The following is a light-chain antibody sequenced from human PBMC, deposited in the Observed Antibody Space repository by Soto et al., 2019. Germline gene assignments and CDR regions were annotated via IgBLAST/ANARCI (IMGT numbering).Light chain of an antibody. CDR2: AAS. CDR3: QQSYSTPSIT. V-gene: IGKV1-39*01. Sequence: DIQRTQSPSSLSASVGDRVTITCRAIQNISNYLNWYQHRPGKAPNLLIYAASNLQSGVPSKFSASGSGTDFALTISSLQPEDFATYYCQQSYSTPSITFGQGTRLEIK. J-gene: IGKJ5*01. CDR1: QNISNY.